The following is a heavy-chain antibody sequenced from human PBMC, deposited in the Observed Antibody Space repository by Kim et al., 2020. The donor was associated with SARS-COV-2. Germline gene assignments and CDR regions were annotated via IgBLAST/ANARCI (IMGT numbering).Heavy chain of an antibody. D-gene: IGHD1-26*01. CDR2: ISYDGSNK. Sequence: GGSLRLSCAASGFTFSSYGMHWVRQAPGKGLEWVAVISYDGSNKYYADSVKGRFTISRDNSKNTLYLQMNSLRAEDTAVYYCARDPGGGSYWGTSDYWGQGTLVTVSS. CDR1: GFTFSSYG. CDR3: ARDPGGGSYWGTSDY. J-gene: IGHJ4*02. V-gene: IGHV3-33*05.